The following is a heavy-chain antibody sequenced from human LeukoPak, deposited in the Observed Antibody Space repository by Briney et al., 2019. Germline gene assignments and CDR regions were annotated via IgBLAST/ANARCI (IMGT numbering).Heavy chain of an antibody. CDR3: AREYCGGDCYSPRGYYYGMDV. D-gene: IGHD2-21*02. J-gene: IGHJ6*02. CDR1: GFTFRSYA. Sequence: GGSLRLSRAASGFTFRSYAMHWVRQAPGKGLEWVAVISYDGSNKYYADSVKGRFTISRDNSKNTLYLQMNSLRAEDTAVYYCAREYCGGDCYSPRGYYYGMDVWGQGTTVTVSS. CDR2: ISYDGSNK. V-gene: IGHV3-30*04.